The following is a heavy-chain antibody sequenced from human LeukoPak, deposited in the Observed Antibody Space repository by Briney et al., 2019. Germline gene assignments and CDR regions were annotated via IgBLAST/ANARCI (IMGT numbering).Heavy chain of an antibody. Sequence: GGSLRLSCAASGFIFSSYWMSWVRQAPGKGLEWVANIKQDGSEIYYVDSVKGRFTISRDNAKNSLYLQMNSLRAEDTAVYYCASSLTYSSSWPDAFDIWGQGTMVAVSS. V-gene: IGHV3-7*01. D-gene: IGHD6-13*01. J-gene: IGHJ3*02. CDR2: IKQDGSEI. CDR3: ASSLTYSSSWPDAFDI. CDR1: GFIFSSYW.